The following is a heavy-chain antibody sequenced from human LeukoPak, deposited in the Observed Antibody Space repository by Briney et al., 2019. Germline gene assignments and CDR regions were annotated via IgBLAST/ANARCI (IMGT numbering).Heavy chain of an antibody. CDR2: INHSGST. D-gene: IGHD6-13*01. CDR3: ARVLYSSSWYYFDY. Sequence: SETLSLTCAVYGGSFSGYYWSWIRQSPGKGLEWIGEINHSGSTNYNPSLKSRVTISVDTSKNQFSLKLSSVTAADTAVYYCARVLYSSSWYYFDYWGQGTLVTVSS. V-gene: IGHV4-34*01. CDR1: GGSFSGYY. J-gene: IGHJ4*02.